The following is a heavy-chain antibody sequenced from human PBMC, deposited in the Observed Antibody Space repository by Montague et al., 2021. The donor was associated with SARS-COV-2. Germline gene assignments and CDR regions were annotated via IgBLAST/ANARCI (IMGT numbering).Heavy chain of an antibody. V-gene: IGHV3-13*01. CDR2: ISTGGGT. J-gene: IGHJ6*02. CDR1: GFTFSRYA. CDR3: AGGDIVATIGGYYYYYGMDV. D-gene: IGHD5-12*01. Sequence: SLRLSCAASGFTFSRYAMRWVRQAPGKGLEWVSAISTGGGTYYYDSLKGRLTTTTENAKSYLYHQQISMRGGDTAVDYCAGGDIVATIGGYYYYYGMDVWGQGTTVTVSS.